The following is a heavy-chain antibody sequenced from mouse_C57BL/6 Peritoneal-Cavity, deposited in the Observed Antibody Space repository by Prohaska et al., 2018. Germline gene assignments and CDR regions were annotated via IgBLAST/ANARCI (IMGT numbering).Heavy chain of an antibody. CDR1: GYTFTSYW. J-gene: IGHJ2*01. V-gene: IGHV1-61*01. D-gene: IGHD1-1*01. CDR2: IYPSDSET. CDR3: ARDYDVDY. Sequence: RPGSSVKLSCKASGYTFTSYWMDWVKQRPGQGLEWIGNIYPSDSETHYNQKFKDKATLTVDKSSSTAYMQLSSLTSEDSAVYYCARDYDVDYWGQGTTLTVSS.